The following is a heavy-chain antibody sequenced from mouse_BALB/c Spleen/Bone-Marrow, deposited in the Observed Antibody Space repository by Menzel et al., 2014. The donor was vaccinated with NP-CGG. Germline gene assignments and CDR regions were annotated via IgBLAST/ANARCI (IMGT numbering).Heavy chain of an antibody. V-gene: IGHV1-87*01. Sequence: QVQLKQSGAELARPGASVKLSCKTSGYTFTTYWMQWVNQRPGQGLEWIGVIYPGEGDTRYTQKFKGKATLTADKSYSTAYRQRNNLKSEDAAVYYCSKERSNWGYNWGQGTTLTGSS. CDR1: GYTFTTYW. J-gene: IGHJ2*01. CDR3: SKERSNWGYN. CDR2: IYPGEGDT. D-gene: IGHD2-2*01.